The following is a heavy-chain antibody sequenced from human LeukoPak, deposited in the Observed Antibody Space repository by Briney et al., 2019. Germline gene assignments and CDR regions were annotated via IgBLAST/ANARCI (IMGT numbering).Heavy chain of an antibody. CDR2: IYYSGST. J-gene: IGHJ4*02. CDR1: GGSISSNSYY. V-gene: IGHV4-61*01. Sequence: SQTLSLTCTVSGGSISSNSYYWSWIRQPPGKGLEWIGYIYYSGSTNYNPSLKSRVTISVDTSKNQFSLKLSSVTAADTAVYYCARGDYYDRKIDYWGQGTLVTVSS. CDR3: ARGDYYDRKIDY. D-gene: IGHD3-22*01.